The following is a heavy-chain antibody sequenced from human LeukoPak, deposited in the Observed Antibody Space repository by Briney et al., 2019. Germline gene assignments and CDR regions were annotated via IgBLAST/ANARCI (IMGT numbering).Heavy chain of an antibody. D-gene: IGHD4-23*01. CDR3: AKTPPGYYYMDV. CDR1: GASISSYY. Sequence: SETLSLTCTVSGASISSYYWSWFWQPAGKGLEWIWRLYPSGSTNYNPSLKSRVTISVDKSKRQFSLELSSVTAADTAVFYCAKTPPGYYYMDVWGKGATVTVSS. V-gene: IGHV4-4*07. CDR2: LYPSGST. J-gene: IGHJ6*03.